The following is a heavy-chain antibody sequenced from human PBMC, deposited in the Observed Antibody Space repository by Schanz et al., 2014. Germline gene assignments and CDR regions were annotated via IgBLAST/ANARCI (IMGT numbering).Heavy chain of an antibody. CDR2: LSGSGGST. V-gene: IGHV3-23*04. D-gene: IGHD2-15*01. J-gene: IGHJ4*02. CDR3: ARDRGYCSGGSCLTFDY. CDR1: GFTVSSNH. Sequence: EGQLAESGGGLVQPGGSLRLSCAVSGFTVSSNHMSWVRQAPGKGLEWVSALSGSGGSTYYADSVKGRFTISRDNSKNTLYLQMNSLRAGDTAVYYCARDRGYCSGGSCLTFDYWGQGTLVTVSS.